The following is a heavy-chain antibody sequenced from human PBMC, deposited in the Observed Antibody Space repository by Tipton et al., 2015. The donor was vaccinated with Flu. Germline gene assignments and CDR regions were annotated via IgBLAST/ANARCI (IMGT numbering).Heavy chain of an antibody. CDR2: ISGSGGST. CDR1: GFTFSGYA. J-gene: IGHJ4*02. V-gene: IGHV3-23*01. D-gene: IGHD6-13*01. Sequence: SLRLSCAASGFTFSGYAMSWVRQAPGRGLEWVSTISGSGGSTYYANSVKGRFTISRDNSRNTLYVQMNSLRAEDTALYYCAKDGEYSSRWYYDYWGQGTLVTVSS. CDR3: AKDGEYSSRWYYDY.